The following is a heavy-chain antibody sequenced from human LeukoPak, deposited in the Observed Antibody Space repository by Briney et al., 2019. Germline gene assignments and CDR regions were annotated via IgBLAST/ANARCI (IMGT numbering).Heavy chain of an antibody. J-gene: IGHJ3*02. CDR2: IIPMFGTA. D-gene: IGHD3-22*01. V-gene: IGHV1-69*05. CDR1: GGTFSSYE. CDR3: ARDTMIVGGSFDI. Sequence: SVKVSCKASGGTFSSYEISWVRQAPGQGLEWMGGIIPMFGTAKYAQKFQGRVTMTTDTSTSTAYMELRSLRSDDTAVYYCARDTMIVGGSFDIWGQGTMVTVSS.